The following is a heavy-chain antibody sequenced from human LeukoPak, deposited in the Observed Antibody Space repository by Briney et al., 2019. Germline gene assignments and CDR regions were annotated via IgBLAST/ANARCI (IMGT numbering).Heavy chain of an antibody. CDR1: GFCFTSYW. Sequence: GAALQISCKGSGFCFTSYWIGWVRPLPGKGLEWMGIIYPGDSDTRYSPSFQGQVTISADKSISTAYLQWSSLKASDTAMYYCARGSTGFDYWGQGTLVTVSS. V-gene: IGHV5-51*01. J-gene: IGHJ4*02. CDR3: ARGSTGFDY. CDR2: IYPGDSDT. D-gene: IGHD1-14*01.